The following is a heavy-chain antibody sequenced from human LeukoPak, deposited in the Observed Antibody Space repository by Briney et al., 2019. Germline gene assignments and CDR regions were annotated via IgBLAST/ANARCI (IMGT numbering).Heavy chain of an antibody. CDR1: GGSVTGYY. Sequence: PSETLTLSCTVSGGSVTGYYWSWIRQPAEKGLEWIGRIHGSGSTNYNPSLKSRVTMSVDTSKNQFSLKLSSVTAADTAVYYCARGVVLTGYPLDFWGRGILVTFSS. J-gene: IGHJ4*02. CDR2: IHGSGST. CDR3: ARGVVLTGYPLDF. D-gene: IGHD3-9*01. V-gene: IGHV4-4*07.